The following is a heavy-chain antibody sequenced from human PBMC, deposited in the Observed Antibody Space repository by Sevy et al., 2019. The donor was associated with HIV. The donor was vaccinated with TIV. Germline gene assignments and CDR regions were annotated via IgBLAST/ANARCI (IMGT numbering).Heavy chain of an antibody. CDR1: GFTFSSYG. V-gene: IGHV3-33*01. J-gene: IGHJ3*02. CDR3: ARDRVASSWYGVPAHNDAFDI. D-gene: IGHD6-13*01. CDR2: IWYDGSNK. Sequence: GGSLRLSCAASGFTFSSYGMHWVRQAPGKGLEWVAVIWYDGSNKYYADSVKGRFTISRDNSKNTLYLQMNSLRAEDTAVYYCARDRVASSWYGVPAHNDAFDIWGQGTMVTVSS.